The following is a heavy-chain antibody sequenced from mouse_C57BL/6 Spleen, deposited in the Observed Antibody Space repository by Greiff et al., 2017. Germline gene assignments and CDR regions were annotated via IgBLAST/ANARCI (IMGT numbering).Heavy chain of an antibody. J-gene: IGHJ2*01. V-gene: IGHV14-4*01. CDR2: IDPENGDT. Sequence: VHVKQSGAELVRPGASVKLSCTASGFNIKDDYMHWVKQRPEQGLEWIGWIDPENGDTEYASKFQGKATITADTSSNTAYLQLSSLTSEDTAVYYCTLYGSSYVDYWGQGTTLTVSS. CDR1: GFNIKDDY. CDR3: TLYGSSYVDY. D-gene: IGHD1-1*01.